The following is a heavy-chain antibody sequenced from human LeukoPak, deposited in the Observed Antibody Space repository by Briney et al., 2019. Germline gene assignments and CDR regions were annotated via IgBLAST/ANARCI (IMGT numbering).Heavy chain of an antibody. CDR3: ARVRSGYSRPPYFDY. Sequence: GSLRLSCAASGFTFSSYAMSWVRQAPGKGLEWIGYIYYSGSTNYNPSLKSRVTISVDPSKNQFSLKLSSVTAADTAVYYCARVRSGYSRPPYFDYWGQGTLVTVSS. V-gene: IGHV4-59*01. D-gene: IGHD6-13*01. J-gene: IGHJ4*02. CDR1: GFTFSSYA. CDR2: IYYSGST.